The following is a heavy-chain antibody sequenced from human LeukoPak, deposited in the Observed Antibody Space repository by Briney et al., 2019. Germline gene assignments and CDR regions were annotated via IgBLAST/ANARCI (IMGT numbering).Heavy chain of an antibody. V-gene: IGHV1-8*01. D-gene: IGHD1-14*01. Sequence: ASVKVSCKASGYTFTSYEIMWVRQATGQGLEWMGWMNANSGTTHYAQNFQGRVTMTRNTPTSTAYMELSRLRSEDTGVYYCARRAGSPYYSYYYMDGGGKGTTVTVS. J-gene: IGHJ6*03. CDR1: GYTFTSYE. CDR2: MNANSGTT. CDR3: ARRAGSPYYSYYYMDG.